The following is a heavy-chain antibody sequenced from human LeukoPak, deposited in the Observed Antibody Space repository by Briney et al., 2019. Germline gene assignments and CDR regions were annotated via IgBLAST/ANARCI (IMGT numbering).Heavy chain of an antibody. V-gene: IGHV3-13*01. CDR3: ARAAALEAFDI. CDR1: GFTFSSYD. J-gene: IGHJ3*02. D-gene: IGHD6-6*01. CDR2: IGTAGDT. Sequence: PGGSLRLSCAASGFTFSSYDMHWVRQATGKGLEWVSAIGTAGDTYYPGSVKGRFTISRENAKNSLYLQMNSLRAGDTAVYYCARAAALEAFDIWGQGTMVTVSS.